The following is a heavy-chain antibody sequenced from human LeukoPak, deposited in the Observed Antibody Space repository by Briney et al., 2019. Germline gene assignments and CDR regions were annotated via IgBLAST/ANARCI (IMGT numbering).Heavy chain of an antibody. Sequence: RSSQTLSLTCAVSGGSISSGIYSWNWIRQPPGKGLEWIGYISYTGDTYYNPSVKSRITMSLDRSENHFSLKLSSVTAADTAVYYCARDGMAANKYSPLDNWGQGTLVTVSS. D-gene: IGHD2-15*01. CDR3: ARDGMAANKYSPLDN. CDR1: GGSISSGIYS. CDR2: ISYTGDT. J-gene: IGHJ4*02. V-gene: IGHV4-30-4*07.